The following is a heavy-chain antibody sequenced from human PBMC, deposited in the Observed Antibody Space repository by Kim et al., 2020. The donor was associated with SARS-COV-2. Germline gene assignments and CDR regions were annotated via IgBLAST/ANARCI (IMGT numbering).Heavy chain of an antibody. V-gene: IGHV3-15*01. J-gene: IGHJ4*02. CDR3: ATGEGDSRGYYYGAYFDY. D-gene: IGHD3-22*01. Sequence: VKGRFTFSRDYSQNRLYLQMNSLKAEYTAVYYCATGEGDSRGYYYGAYFDYWGQGTLVTVSS.